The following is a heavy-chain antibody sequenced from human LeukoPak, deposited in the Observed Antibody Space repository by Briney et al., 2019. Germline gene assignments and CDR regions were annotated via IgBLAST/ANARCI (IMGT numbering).Heavy chain of an antibody. J-gene: IGHJ4*02. V-gene: IGHV3-66*03. CDR3: ARGLGGTAMDAYDY. CDR2: IYSSGNT. D-gene: IGHD5-18*01. Sequence: GGSLRLSCAASGLTVSSNYMSWVRQAPGKGLEWVSLIYSSGNTYYADSVKGRFTISRDNSKNTLYLQMNSLRAEDTAVYYCARGLGGTAMDAYDYWGQGTLVTVSS. CDR1: GLTVSSNY.